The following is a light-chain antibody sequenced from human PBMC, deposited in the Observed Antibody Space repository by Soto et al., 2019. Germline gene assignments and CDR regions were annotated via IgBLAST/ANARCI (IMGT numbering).Light chain of an antibody. CDR2: RSN. CDR3: AAWDDSLSGQV. J-gene: IGLJ2*01. V-gene: IGLV1-47*01. CDR1: TSHIGSNS. Sequence: QSVLTQPPSASGTPGQSITISCSGSTSHIGSNSVFWYQHLPGTAPKLLIYRSNQRDSGVPDRFSGSKSGTSASLAISGLRSEYEADYYCAAWDDSLSGQVFGGGTKLTVL.